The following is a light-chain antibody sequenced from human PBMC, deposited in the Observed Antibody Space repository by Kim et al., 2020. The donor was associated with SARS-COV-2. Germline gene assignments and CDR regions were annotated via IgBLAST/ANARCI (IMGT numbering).Light chain of an antibody. CDR3: QTWGIGIQE. V-gene: IGLV4-69*01. CDR2: LNSDGSH. CDR1: SGHSNYA. J-gene: IGLJ3*02. Sequence: QPVLTQSPSASASLGASVKLTCTLSSGHSNYAIAWHQQQPEKGPRYLMILNSDGSHSKGDGVPDRFSGSRSGAEGYLTISSLQSEDEADYHCQTWGIGIQEFGGGTKLTVL.